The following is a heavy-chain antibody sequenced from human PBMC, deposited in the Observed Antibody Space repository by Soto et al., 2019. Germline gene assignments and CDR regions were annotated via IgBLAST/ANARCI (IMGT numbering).Heavy chain of an antibody. CDR3: ARDFDDYYDSSGYYPNWFDP. CDR2: IIPIFGTA. V-gene: IGHV1-69*06. J-gene: IGHJ5*02. Sequence: QVQLVQSGAEVTKPGSSVKVSCKASGGTFSSYAISWVRQAPGQGLEWMGGIIPIFGTANYAQKFQGRVTITADKSTSTAYMELSSLRSEDTAVYYCARDFDDYYDSSGYYPNWFDPWGQGTLVTVSS. D-gene: IGHD3-22*01. CDR1: GGTFSSYA.